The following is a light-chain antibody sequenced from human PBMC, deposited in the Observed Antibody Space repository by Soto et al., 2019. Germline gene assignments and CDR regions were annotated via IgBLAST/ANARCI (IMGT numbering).Light chain of an antibody. CDR2: RNN. V-gene: IGLV1-47*01. CDR3: AAWDDRLSGYV. CDR1: SSNIGNHY. J-gene: IGLJ1*01. Sequence: QSVLTQPPSASGTPGQRVTISCSGSSSNIGNHYVYWYQHLPGTAHKLLIYRNNQRPSGVPDRFSGSHSGTSGSLSISGLRSEDEAEYYCAAWDDRLSGYVFGTGTQLTVL.